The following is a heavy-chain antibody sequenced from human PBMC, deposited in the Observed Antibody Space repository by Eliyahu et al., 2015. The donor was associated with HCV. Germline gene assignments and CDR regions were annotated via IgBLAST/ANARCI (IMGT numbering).Heavy chain of an antibody. CDR3: ATSLFGTGYTLDV. V-gene: IGHV3-48*01. CDR1: GLTFSDCT. Sequence: EVQLMESGGALVQPGGSLRLSCXVSGLTFSDCTINWVRQTPGEGLECISNINTSSNFIYYSDSVRGRFTISRDIAKNSFSLQMNTLRAEDTXIYYCATSLFGTGYTLDVWGRGTMVTVSS. J-gene: IGHJ3*01. CDR2: INTSSNFI. D-gene: IGHD3/OR15-3a*01.